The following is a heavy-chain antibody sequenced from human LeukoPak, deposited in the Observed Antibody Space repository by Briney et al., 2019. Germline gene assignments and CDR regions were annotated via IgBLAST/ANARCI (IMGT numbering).Heavy chain of an antibody. V-gene: IGHV3-73*01. Sequence: GGSLRLSCVVSGFTFSGSAVHWVRQASGKGLEWVGRIRSKANNYATAYAASVKGRFTTSRDDSKNMAYLQMNSLKTEDTAVYYCTGDNFDSSVKFDYWGQGTLVTVSS. D-gene: IGHD3-22*01. CDR1: GFTFSGSA. CDR3: TGDNFDSSVKFDY. CDR2: IRSKANNYAT. J-gene: IGHJ4*02.